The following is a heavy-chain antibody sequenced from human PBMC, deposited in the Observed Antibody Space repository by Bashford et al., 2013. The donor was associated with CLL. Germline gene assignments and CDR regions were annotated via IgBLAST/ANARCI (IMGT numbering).Heavy chain of an antibody. V-gene: IGHV4-31*02. J-gene: IGHJ4*01. CDR2: INYSGT. CDR3: AGDHTSDILRD. Sequence: GLEWIGYINYSGTYFNPSLKSRVTMSVDTSKQHISLTLTSATAADTALYFCAGDHTSDILRDWGRGTLVTVSS. D-gene: IGHD2/OR15-2a*01.